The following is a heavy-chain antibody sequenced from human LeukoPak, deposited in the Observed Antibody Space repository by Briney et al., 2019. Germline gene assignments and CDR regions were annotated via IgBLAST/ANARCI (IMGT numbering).Heavy chain of an antibody. Sequence: GGSLRLSCAASGFTFSSYEMNWVRQAPGKGLEWVSYISSSGSTIYYADSVKGQFTISRDNAKNSLYLQMNSLRAEDTAVYYCAKDRSITMVRGVSYYFDYWGQGTLVTVSS. CDR2: ISSSGSTI. J-gene: IGHJ4*02. D-gene: IGHD3-10*01. CDR1: GFTFSSYE. V-gene: IGHV3-48*03. CDR3: AKDRSITMVRGVSYYFDY.